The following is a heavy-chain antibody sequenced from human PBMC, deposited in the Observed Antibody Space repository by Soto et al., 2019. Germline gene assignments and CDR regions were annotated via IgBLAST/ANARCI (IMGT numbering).Heavy chain of an antibody. J-gene: IGHJ5*02. Sequence: QVQLVQSGAEVKKPGASVKVSCKASGYIFTNYDINWVRQATGQGLEYLGCINPNSGNTGYVQKFTGRVTMTRNTSINTAYMELNSLRSEDTAVYYCARRIKYGDYSRWFAPWGQGTLVTVSS. D-gene: IGHD4-17*01. V-gene: IGHV1-8*01. CDR2: INPNSGNT. CDR1: GYIFTNYD. CDR3: ARRIKYGDYSRWFAP.